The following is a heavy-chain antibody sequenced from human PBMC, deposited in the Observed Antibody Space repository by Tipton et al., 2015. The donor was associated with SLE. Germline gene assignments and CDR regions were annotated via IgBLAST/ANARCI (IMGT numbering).Heavy chain of an antibody. CDR1: GGSISTYY. D-gene: IGHD3-9*01. CDR3: ARGGNDILTGHYPPFDY. J-gene: IGHJ4*02. CDR2: IYTSGST. V-gene: IGHV4-4*07. Sequence: TLSLTCTVSGGSISTYYWSWIRQPAGKGLEWIGRIYTSGSTNFNPSLKSRVTISVDTSKNQFSLKLSSVTAADTAVYYCARGGNDILTGHYPPFDYWGQGTLVTVSS.